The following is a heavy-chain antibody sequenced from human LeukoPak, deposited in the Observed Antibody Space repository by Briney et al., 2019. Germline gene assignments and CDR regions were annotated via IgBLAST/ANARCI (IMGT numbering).Heavy chain of an antibody. CDR2: IKQDGSEK. Sequence: GGSLRLSCAASGFTFSSYWMSWVRQAPGKGLEWVANIKQDGSEKYYVDSVKGRFTISRDNAKNSLYLQMNSLRAEDTAVYYCARDFEPDYYDSSGYYRHYFDYWGQGTLVTVSS. CDR1: GFTFSSYW. J-gene: IGHJ4*02. D-gene: IGHD3-22*01. V-gene: IGHV3-7*01. CDR3: ARDFEPDYYDSSGYYRHYFDY.